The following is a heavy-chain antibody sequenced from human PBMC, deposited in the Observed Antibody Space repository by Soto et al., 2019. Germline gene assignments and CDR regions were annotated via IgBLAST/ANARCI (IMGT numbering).Heavy chain of an antibody. D-gene: IGHD2-15*01. CDR1: GGSISSGGYY. J-gene: IGHJ4*02. Sequence: QVQLQGSGPGLVKPSQTLSLTCTVTGGSISSGGYYWSWIRKHPGKGLEWIGYIHFSGNTYYNPSLKFRVTISIDTSKNQFSLKLRSVTAADAAVFYWARGRRVATTAGYGFDYWGQGTLVTVSS. CDR2: IHFSGNT. CDR3: ARGRRVATTAGYGFDY. V-gene: IGHV4-31*03.